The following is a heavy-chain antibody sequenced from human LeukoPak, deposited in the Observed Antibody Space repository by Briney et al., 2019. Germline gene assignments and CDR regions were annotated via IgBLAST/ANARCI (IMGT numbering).Heavy chain of an antibody. Sequence: ASVKVSCKASGYTFTSYHMHWVRQAPGQGLEWMGIINPSGGTTNYAQKFRGRVTMTRDMSTSKVYMELSSLRYDDTAVYYCAKARGYSSSYYYYMDVWGKGTTVTISS. V-gene: IGHV1-46*01. D-gene: IGHD5-18*01. J-gene: IGHJ6*03. CDR2: INPSGGTT. CDR1: GYTFTSYH. CDR3: AKARGYSSSYYYYMDV.